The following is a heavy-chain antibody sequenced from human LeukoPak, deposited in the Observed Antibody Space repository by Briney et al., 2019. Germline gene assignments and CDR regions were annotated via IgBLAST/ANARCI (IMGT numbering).Heavy chain of an antibody. D-gene: IGHD7-27*01. CDR2: ISYDGADK. V-gene: IGHV3-23*01. CDR3: AKDSAGTGDSTFDY. J-gene: IGHJ4*02. Sequence: PGGSLRLSCAASGFSFSSYALTWVRQAPGKRLEWVSTISYDGADKYYADSARGRFTVSRDNSKNTLFLQMNSLRAEDTAVYYCAKDSAGTGDSTFDYWGQGTLVTVSS. CDR1: GFSFSSYA.